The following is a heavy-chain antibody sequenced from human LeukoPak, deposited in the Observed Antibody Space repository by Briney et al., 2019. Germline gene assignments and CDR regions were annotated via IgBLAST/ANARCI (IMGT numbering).Heavy chain of an antibody. V-gene: IGHV3-30*18. CDR1: GFTFSSYG. D-gene: IGHD5-18*01. J-gene: IGHJ5*02. Sequence: QPGRSLRLSCAASGFTFSSYGMHWVRQAPGKGLEWVAVISYDGSNKYYADSVKGRFTISRDNSKNTLCLQMNSLRAEDTAVYYCANSTAMYLWGQGTLVTVSS. CDR3: ANSTAMYL. CDR2: ISYDGSNK.